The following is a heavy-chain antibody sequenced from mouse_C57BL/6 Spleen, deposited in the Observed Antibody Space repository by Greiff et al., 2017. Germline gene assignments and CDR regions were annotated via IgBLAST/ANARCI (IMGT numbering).Heavy chain of an antibody. J-gene: IGHJ2*01. D-gene: IGHD2-1*01. CDR1: GYTFTSYW. CDR2: IDPSDSYT. V-gene: IGHV1-50*01. Sequence: VQLQQPGAELVKPGASVKLSCKASGYTFTSYWMQWVKQRPGQGLEWIGEIDPSDSYTNYNQKFKGKATLTVYTSSSTAYMQLSSLTSEDSAVYYCARSIYYGNYDFDYWGQGTTLTVSS. CDR3: ARSIYYGNYDFDY.